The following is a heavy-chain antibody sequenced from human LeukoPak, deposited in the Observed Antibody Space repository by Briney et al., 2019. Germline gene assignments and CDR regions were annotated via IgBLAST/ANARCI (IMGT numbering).Heavy chain of an antibody. CDR1: GFTFSSYS. CDR2: ISSSSSYI. J-gene: IGHJ4*02. D-gene: IGHD5-18*01. Sequence: GGSLRLSCAASGFTFSSYSMNWVRQAPGKGLEWVSSISSSSSYIYYADSVKGRFTISRDNAKNSLYLQMNSLRAEDTAVYYCARGKRRGYSYGHGDYWGQGTLVTVSS. V-gene: IGHV3-21*04. CDR3: ARGKRRGYSYGHGDY.